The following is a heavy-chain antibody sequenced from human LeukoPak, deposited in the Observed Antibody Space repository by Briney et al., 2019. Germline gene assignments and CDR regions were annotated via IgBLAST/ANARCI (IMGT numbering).Heavy chain of an antibody. Sequence: GRSLRLSCAASGFTFSNYDMHWVRQAPGKGLEWVSYISSSGSTIYYADSVKGRFTISRDNAKNSLYLQMNSLRAEDAAVYYCARGGVLTAAGTDYWGQGTLVTVSS. V-gene: IGHV3-48*03. CDR1: GFTFSNYD. J-gene: IGHJ4*02. D-gene: IGHD6-13*01. CDR3: ARGGVLTAAGTDY. CDR2: ISSSGSTI.